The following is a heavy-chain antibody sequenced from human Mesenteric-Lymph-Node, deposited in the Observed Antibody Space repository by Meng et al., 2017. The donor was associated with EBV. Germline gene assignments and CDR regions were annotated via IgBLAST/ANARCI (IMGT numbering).Heavy chain of an antibody. CDR1: GDSFSGYF. J-gene: IGHJ4*02. D-gene: IGHD4-23*01. CDR3: ARGGGVLTPLDY. V-gene: IGHV4-34*02. Sequence: HVQFQHWGAGLLKPSETLSLTCAVYGDSFSGYFWSWIRQPLGKGLEWIGEINHSGGTNYNPSLESRVTISVDASKNQFSLKLRSVTAADTAVYYCARGGGVLTPLDYWGQGGLVTVSS. CDR2: INHSGGT.